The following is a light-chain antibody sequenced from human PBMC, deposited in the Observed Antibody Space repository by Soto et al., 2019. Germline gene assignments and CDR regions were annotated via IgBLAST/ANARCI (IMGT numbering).Light chain of an antibody. Sequence: QSVLTQPPSASGSPGQAVTISCTGTSSDVGGYNYVSWYQQHPGKAPKLMIYEVSKRPSGVPDRFSGSKSGDTASLTVSGLQAEDEADYYCSSYAGRNKSAFGPGTKVTVL. CDR3: SSYAGRNKSA. V-gene: IGLV2-8*01. CDR2: EVS. CDR1: SSDVGGYNY. J-gene: IGLJ1*01.